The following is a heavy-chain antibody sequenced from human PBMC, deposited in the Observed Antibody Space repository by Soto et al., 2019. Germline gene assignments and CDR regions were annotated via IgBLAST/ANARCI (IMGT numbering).Heavy chain of an antibody. CDR2: IKQDGTEE. V-gene: IGHV3-7*01. J-gene: IGHJ4*02. D-gene: IGHD3-22*01. CDR3: TGDRWLVQTD. CDR1: GFSSSPFW. Sequence: EVQLVESGGGLVQPGGSLRLSCADSGFSSSPFWMTWVRQAPGEGLEWVDIIKQDGTEELYVDSVKGRFTTSRDNAKNSVYLQMYSVRGEDTAVYYFTGDRWLVQTDGGQGTLVTASS.